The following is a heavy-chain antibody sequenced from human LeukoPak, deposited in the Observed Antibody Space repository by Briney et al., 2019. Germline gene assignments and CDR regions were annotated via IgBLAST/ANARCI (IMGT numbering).Heavy chain of an antibody. Sequence: GGSLRLSCAASGFTFSSYAMHWVRQAPGKGLEWVAVISYDGSNKYYADSVKGRFTISRDNSKNTVYLQMNSLRAEDTAMYYCARRDDHNGRDYWGQGTLVTVSS. D-gene: IGHD5-24*01. CDR3: ARRDDHNGRDY. CDR2: ISYDGSNK. V-gene: IGHV3-30*14. CDR1: GFTFSSYA. J-gene: IGHJ4*02.